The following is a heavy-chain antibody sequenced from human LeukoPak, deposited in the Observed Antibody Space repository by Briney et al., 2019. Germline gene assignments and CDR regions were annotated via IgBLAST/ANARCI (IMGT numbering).Heavy chain of an antibody. J-gene: IGHJ4*02. CDR1: RFTFSSYE. Sequence: PGGSLRLSCAASRFTFSSYEMNWVRQAPGKGLEWVSYISGSGIKHYADSVKGRFTISRDNAKNSLYLQMNSLRVEDTAVYYCARVGGGGWYDYWGQGTLVTVSS. CDR2: ISGSGIK. D-gene: IGHD6-19*01. V-gene: IGHV3-48*03. CDR3: ARVGGGGWYDY.